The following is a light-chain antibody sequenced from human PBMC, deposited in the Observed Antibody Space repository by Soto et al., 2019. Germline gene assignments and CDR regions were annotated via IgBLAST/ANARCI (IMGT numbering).Light chain of an antibody. V-gene: IGLV2-14*01. J-gene: IGLJ1*01. CDR3: ISYTSDDVRYD. Sequence: QSALAQPASVSGTPGQSITISCTGSNSDVGIYDFVSWYQHHPGRAPKLIVSEVSHRPSGVSNRFSGSKSGNTASLTISGLQSDDEADYYCISYTSDDVRYDFGTRTKVTVL. CDR1: NSDVGIYDF. CDR2: EVS.